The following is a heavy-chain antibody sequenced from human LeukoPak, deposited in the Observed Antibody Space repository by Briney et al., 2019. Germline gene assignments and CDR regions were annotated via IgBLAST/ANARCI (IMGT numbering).Heavy chain of an antibody. D-gene: IGHD4-17*01. Sequence: SETLSVTCTVSGGSISSGGYYWSWIRQHPGKGLEWIGYIYYSGSTYYNPSLKSRVTISVNTSKNQFSLKLSSVTAADTAVYYCAREDDDYGDYAPRYWGQGTLVTVSS. V-gene: IGHV4-31*03. CDR3: AREDDDYGDYAPRY. J-gene: IGHJ4*02. CDR2: IYYSGST. CDR1: GGSISSGGYY.